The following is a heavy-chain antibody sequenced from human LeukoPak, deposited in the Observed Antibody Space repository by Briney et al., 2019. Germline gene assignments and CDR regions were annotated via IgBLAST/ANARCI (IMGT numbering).Heavy chain of an antibody. D-gene: IGHD3-10*01. CDR3: AKGRITMVRANFDY. Sequence: GGSLRLSYAASGFTFDDYAMHWVRQAPGKGLEWVSGISWNSGSRGYADSVKGRFTISRDNAKNSLYLQMNSLRAEDTALYYCAKGRITMVRANFDYWGQGTLVTVSS. CDR1: GFTFDDYA. J-gene: IGHJ4*02. V-gene: IGHV3-9*01. CDR2: ISWNSGSR.